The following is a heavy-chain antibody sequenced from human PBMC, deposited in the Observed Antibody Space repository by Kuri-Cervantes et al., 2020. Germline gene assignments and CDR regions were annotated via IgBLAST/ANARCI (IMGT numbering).Heavy chain of an antibody. V-gene: IGHV3-13*01. D-gene: IGHD6-13*01. CDR2: IGTAGDT. Sequence: GGSLRLSCAASGFTFSSYDMHWVRQATGKGLEWVSAIGTAGDTYYPGSVKGRFTISRDNAKNSLYLQMNSLRAEDTAVYYCARDRLAAAWDYWGQGTLVTVSS. CDR3: ARDRLAAAWDY. CDR1: GFTFSSYD. J-gene: IGHJ4*02.